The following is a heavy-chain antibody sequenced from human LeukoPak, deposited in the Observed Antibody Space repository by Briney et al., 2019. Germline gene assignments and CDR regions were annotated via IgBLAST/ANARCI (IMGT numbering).Heavy chain of an antibody. D-gene: IGHD6-13*01. CDR1: GGSFSGYC. CDR2: INHSGST. J-gene: IGHJ5*02. V-gene: IGHV4-34*01. Sequence: SETLSLTCAVYGGSFSGYCWSWIRQPPGKGLEWIGEINHSGSTNYNPSLKSRVTISVGTSKNQFSLKLSSVTAADTAVYYCARGPWYSSSWYPNWFDPWGQGTLVTVSS. CDR3: ARGPWYSSSWYPNWFDP.